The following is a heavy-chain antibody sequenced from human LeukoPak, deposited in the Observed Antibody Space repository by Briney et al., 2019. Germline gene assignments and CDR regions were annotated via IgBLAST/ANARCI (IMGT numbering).Heavy chain of an antibody. V-gene: IGHV3-48*03. CDR3: ARGYCSGGSCSNFDY. CDR1: GFTFSSYE. Sequence: PGGSLRHACAASGFTFSSYELNWVRQAPGKGLEWVSYISTSGSTIYYADSVKGRFTISRDNAKNSLYLQMNSLGAEDTAVYYCARGYCSGGSCSNFDYWGQGTLVTVSS. D-gene: IGHD2-15*01. J-gene: IGHJ4*02. CDR2: ISTSGSTI.